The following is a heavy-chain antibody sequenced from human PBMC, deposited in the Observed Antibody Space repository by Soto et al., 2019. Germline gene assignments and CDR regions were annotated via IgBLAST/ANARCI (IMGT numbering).Heavy chain of an antibody. CDR1: GYTFIGYY. J-gene: IGHJ6*02. CDR2: INPNSGST. Sequence: GASVKVSCKASGYTFIGYYLHWVRQAPGQGLEWVGRINPNSGSTVYAQRFQGRATMTRDMSTSTVFMDLSRLTSDDTAVYYCARDSSGWALSSGYYYGMDVWGQGTTVTVSS. D-gene: IGHD6-19*01. V-gene: IGHV1-2*06. CDR3: ARDSSGWALSSGYYYGMDV.